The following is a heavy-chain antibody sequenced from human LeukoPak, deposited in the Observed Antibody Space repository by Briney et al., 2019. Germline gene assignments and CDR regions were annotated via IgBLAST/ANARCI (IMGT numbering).Heavy chain of an antibody. J-gene: IGHJ6*02. CDR1: GGSISSYY. CDR3: ARRSGYYYGVDV. CDR2: VYYSGST. Sequence: SETLSLTCTVSGGSISSYYWSWIRQPPGKGLEWIGYVYYSGSTNYNPSLKSRVTISLDTSNNQFSLKLSSVTAADTAAYYCARRSGYYYGVDVWGQGTTVTVSS. V-gene: IGHV4-59*08.